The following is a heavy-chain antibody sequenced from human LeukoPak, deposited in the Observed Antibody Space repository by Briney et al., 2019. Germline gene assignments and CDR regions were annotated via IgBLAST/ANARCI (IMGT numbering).Heavy chain of an antibody. J-gene: IGHJ4*02. Sequence: PGGSLRLSCAASGFTFSSYSMNWVRQAPGKGLEWVSSISSSSSYIYYADSVKGRFTISRDNAKNSLYLQMNSLRAEDAAVYYCAKVPNSGSYTIFDYWGQGTLVTVSS. V-gene: IGHV3-21*04. D-gene: IGHD1-26*01. CDR1: GFTFSSYS. CDR2: ISSSSSYI. CDR3: AKVPNSGSYTIFDY.